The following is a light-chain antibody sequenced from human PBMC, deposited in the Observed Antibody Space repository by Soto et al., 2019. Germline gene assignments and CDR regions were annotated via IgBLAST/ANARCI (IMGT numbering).Light chain of an antibody. V-gene: IGKV1-6*01. CDR1: QGIRNE. CDR2: AAS. CDR3: LQDYNYPWT. J-gene: IGKJ1*01. Sequence: AIQMTQSPSSLSASVGDRVTITCRASQGIRNELGWYQQKPGRAPKLLIYAASSLQSGVPSRFRGSGSGTDFTLTISSLQPEDFATYYCLQDYNYPWTSGQGTKVEIK.